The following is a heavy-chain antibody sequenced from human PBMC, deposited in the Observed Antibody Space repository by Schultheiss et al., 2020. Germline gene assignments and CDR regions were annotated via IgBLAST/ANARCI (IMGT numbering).Heavy chain of an antibody. CDR3: ARGLTGIAARRTERRDYYYGMDV. J-gene: IGHJ6*02. CDR1: GFTFSEAS. CDR2: ISGSGGST. Sequence: GGSLRLSCAVSGFTFSEASMNWVRQAPGKGLEWVSAISGSGGSTYYADSVKGRFTISRDNAKNTLYLQMNSLRAEDTAVYYCARGLTGIAARRTERRDYYYGMDVWGQGTTVNVYS. D-gene: IGHD6-6*01. V-gene: IGHV3-23*01.